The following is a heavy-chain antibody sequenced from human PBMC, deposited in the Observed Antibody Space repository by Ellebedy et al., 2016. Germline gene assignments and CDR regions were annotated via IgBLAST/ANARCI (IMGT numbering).Heavy chain of an antibody. V-gene: IGHV4-59*11. D-gene: IGHD3-10*01. CDR3: ARDSNGGHP. Sequence: SETPSLTXSVSGVSISSHYWSWIRQPPGKGLEWIGYIYYSGSINYNPSLKSRVTISVDTSKNQFSLKLTSVTAADTAVYYCARDSNGGHPWGQGTLVTVSS. J-gene: IGHJ4*02. CDR1: GVSISSHY. CDR2: IYYSGSI.